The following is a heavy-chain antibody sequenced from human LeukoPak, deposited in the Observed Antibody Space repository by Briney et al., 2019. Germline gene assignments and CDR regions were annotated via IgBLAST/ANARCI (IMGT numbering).Heavy chain of an antibody. J-gene: IGHJ4*02. D-gene: IGHD2-2*01. CDR1: GFSVRTKY. V-gene: IGHV3-53*01. CDR3: ARVGGVPAAHFDY. Sequence: QRGGSLGLSCAASGFSVRTKYMAWVRQAPGKGLEWVSLIYASGTTYYSDSVKGRFTISRDNSKNSVYLQMDSLRAEDTAVYYCARVGGVPAAHFDYWGQGTLVTVSS. CDR2: IYASGTT.